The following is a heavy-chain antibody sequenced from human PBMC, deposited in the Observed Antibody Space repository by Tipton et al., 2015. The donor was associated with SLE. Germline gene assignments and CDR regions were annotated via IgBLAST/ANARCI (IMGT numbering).Heavy chain of an antibody. D-gene: IGHD3-16*01. V-gene: IGHV4-4*07. J-gene: IGHJ4*02. CDR1: GASVSSHY. CDR3: ARTNGGGATFFDY. CDR2: VHSSGTT. Sequence: TLSLTCTVSGASVSSHYWSWIRQPAGKGLEWIGRVHSSGTTLYNPSLNSRVTVSVDTSKKQFSLKLTSVIAADTALYYCARTNGGGATFFDYWGQGVLVTISS.